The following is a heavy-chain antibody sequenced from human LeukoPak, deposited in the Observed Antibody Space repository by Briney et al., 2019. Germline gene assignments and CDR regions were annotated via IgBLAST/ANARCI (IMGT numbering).Heavy chain of an antibody. J-gene: IGHJ4*02. CDR2: IWYDGSNK. D-gene: IGHD3-22*01. CDR1: GFTFSSYG. Sequence: GRSLRLSCAASGFTFSSYGMHWVRQAPGKGLEWVAVIWYDGSNKYYADSVKGRFTISRDNSKNTLYLQMNSLRAEDTAVYYCARDAYYYDSSGYHYAVGYWGQGTLVTVSS. V-gene: IGHV3-33*01. CDR3: ARDAYYYDSSGYHYAVGY.